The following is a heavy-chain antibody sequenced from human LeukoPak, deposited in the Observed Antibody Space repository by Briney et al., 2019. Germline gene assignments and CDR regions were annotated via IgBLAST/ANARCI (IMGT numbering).Heavy chain of an antibody. CDR3: ARAVRRAVAGTDY. V-gene: IGHV4-34*01. Sequence: SKTLSLTCAVYGGSFSGYYWSWIRQPPGKGLEWIGEINHSGSTNYNPSLKSRVTISVDTSKNQFSLKLSSMTAADTAVYYCARAVRRAVAGTDYWGQGTLVTVSS. D-gene: IGHD6-19*01. CDR2: INHSGST. CDR1: GGSFSGYY. J-gene: IGHJ4*02.